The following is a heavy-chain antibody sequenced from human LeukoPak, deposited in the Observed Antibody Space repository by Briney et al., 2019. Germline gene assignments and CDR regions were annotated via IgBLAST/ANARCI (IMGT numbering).Heavy chain of an antibody. D-gene: IGHD6-6*01. CDR2: ISSSSSYI. CDR1: GFTFSSYA. J-gene: IGHJ4*02. V-gene: IGHV3-21*01. Sequence: GGSLRLSCSASGFTFSSYAMHWVRQAPGKGLEWVSSISSSSSYIYYADSVKGRFTISRDNAKNSLYLQMNSLRAEDTAVYYCARVDSARGPSFDYWGQGTLVTVSS. CDR3: ARVDSARGPSFDY.